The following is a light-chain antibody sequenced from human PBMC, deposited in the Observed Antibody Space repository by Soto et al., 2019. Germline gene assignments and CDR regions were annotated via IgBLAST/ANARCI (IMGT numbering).Light chain of an antibody. Sequence: EMVLTQSPGTLSLSPGKRATLSCRASQSVSTSYLAWYQQKPGQAPRLPLYGASSRATGIRDRFSGSGSGTDFTLTISRLEPEDFAVYNCQQYGSSPRTFCRGTKVEI. CDR2: GAS. CDR1: QSVSTSY. V-gene: IGKV3-20*01. J-gene: IGKJ1*01. CDR3: QQYGSSPRT.